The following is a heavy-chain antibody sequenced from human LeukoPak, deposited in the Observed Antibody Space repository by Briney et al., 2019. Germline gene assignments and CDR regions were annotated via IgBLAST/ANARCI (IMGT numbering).Heavy chain of an antibody. CDR1: GFTFSSHS. V-gene: IGHV3-21*01. CDR2: ISSSSSYI. J-gene: IGHJ5*02. D-gene: IGHD4-17*01. Sequence: PGGSLRLSCAPSGFTFSSHSMNWVRQAPGKRLEWVSSISSSSSYIYYADSVKGRLNNSRDNAKNSLYLQMNSLRAEDTAVYYCARADYGDYDDCWFDPWGQGTLVTVSS. CDR3: ARADYGDYDDCWFDP.